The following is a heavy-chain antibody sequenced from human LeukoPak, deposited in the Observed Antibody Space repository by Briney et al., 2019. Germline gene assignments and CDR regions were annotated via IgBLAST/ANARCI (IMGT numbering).Heavy chain of an antibody. D-gene: IGHD3-3*01. CDR3: ARDPWLWGYDFWSGYSLGFDY. J-gene: IGHJ4*02. CDR2: IYYSGST. CDR1: GGSICSGGYY. V-gene: IGHV4-31*03. Sequence: SQTLSLTCTVSGGSICSGGYYWSWLRQHPGKGLEWIGYIYYSGSTYYNPSLKSRVTISVDTSKNQFSLKLSSVTAADTAVYYCARDPWLWGYDFWSGYSLGFDYWGQGTLVTVSS.